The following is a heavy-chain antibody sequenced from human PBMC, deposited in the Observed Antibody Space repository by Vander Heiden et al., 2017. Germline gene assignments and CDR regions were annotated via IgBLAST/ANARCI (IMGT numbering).Heavy chain of an antibody. J-gene: IGHJ4*02. V-gene: IGHV1-2*02. CDR1: GYTFTGYY. CDR2: INPNSGGP. D-gene: IGHD3-10*01. Sequence: HVQLVQSGAEVKKPGASVKVSCQSSGYTFTGYYMHWVRQAPGQGLEWMGWINPNSGGPNEAQKFQGRVTMTRDTSISTAYMELRRMRSDDTAVYYCARDIHMVRGVDYRGQGTLVTVS. CDR3: ARDIHMVRGVDY.